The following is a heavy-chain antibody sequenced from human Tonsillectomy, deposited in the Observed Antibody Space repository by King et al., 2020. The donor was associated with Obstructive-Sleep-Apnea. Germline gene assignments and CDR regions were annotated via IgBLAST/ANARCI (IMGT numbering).Heavy chain of an antibody. CDR1: GFTFKDYA. CDR2: ISWNGDNI. D-gene: IGHD6-25*01. CDR3: ARPLAASVFSDYYYNGMDV. Sequence: VQLVESGGGLVQPGRSLRLSCAASGFTFKDYAMHWVRQAPGKGLVWVSGISWNGDNIGYEDSVKGRFTISRDNAKNSLYLQMNSRRAEDTALYYCARPLAASVFSDYYYNGMDVWGQGTTVTVSS. J-gene: IGHJ6*02. V-gene: IGHV3-9*01.